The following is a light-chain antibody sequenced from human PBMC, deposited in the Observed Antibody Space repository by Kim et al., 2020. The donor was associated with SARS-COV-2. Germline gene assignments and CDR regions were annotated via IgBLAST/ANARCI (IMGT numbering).Light chain of an antibody. CDR1: SSNIGSNT. J-gene: IGLJ7*01. CDR3: QSYDSSLSHAV. V-gene: IGLV1-44*01. CDR2: SNN. Sequence: GQRVNISCSGSSSNIGSNTVNWYQQLPGTAPKLLIYSNNQRPSGVPDRFSGSKSGTSASLAITGLQAEDEADYSCQSYDSSLSHAVFGGGTQLTVL.